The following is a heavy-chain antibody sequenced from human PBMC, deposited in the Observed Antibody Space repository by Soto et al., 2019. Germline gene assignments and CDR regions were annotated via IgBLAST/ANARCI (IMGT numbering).Heavy chain of an antibody. D-gene: IGHD3-10*01. CDR3: ARDSGYYGSGNPFDP. V-gene: IGHV1-69*08. J-gene: IGHJ5*02. CDR2: IIPILGIA. CDR1: GGTFSSYT. Sequence: QVQLVQSGAEVKKPGSSVKVSCKASGGTFSSYTISWVRQAPGQGLEWMGRIIPILGIANYAQKFQGRVTITADKSTSTAYMELSSLRSEDTAVYYCARDSGYYGSGNPFDPWGQGTLVTVSS.